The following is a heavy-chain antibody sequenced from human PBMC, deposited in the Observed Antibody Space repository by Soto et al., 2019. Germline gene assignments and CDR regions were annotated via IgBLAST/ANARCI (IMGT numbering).Heavy chain of an antibody. J-gene: IGHJ6*02. Sequence: PSETLSLTCTVSGSSISSGDYYWSWIRQPPGKGLEWIGYIYYSGSTYYNPSLKSRVTISVDTSKNQFSLKLSSVTAADTAVYYCARDPGYSYGFRYYYYYGMDVWGQGTTVPVSS. V-gene: IGHV4-30-4*01. CDR1: GSSISSGDYY. D-gene: IGHD5-18*01. CDR2: IYYSGST. CDR3: ARDPGYSYGFRYYYYYGMDV.